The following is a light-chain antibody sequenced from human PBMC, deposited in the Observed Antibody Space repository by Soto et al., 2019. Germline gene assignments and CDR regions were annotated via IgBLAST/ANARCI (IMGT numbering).Light chain of an antibody. Sequence: DIQMTQSPSTLSASVGDRVTITCRASQTISSWLAWYQQKPGKAPKFLIYDASTLESGVPSRFSGSGSGTEFTLTISSLQPDDFATYFCQHYNSYSWTFGQGTKVDIK. V-gene: IGKV1-5*01. CDR1: QTISSW. CDR2: DAS. CDR3: QHYNSYSWT. J-gene: IGKJ1*01.